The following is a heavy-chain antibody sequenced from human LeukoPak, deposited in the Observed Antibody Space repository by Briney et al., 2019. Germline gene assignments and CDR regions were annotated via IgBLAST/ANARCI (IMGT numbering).Heavy chain of an antibody. V-gene: IGHV3-49*04. CDR2: IRSKAYGGTT. Sequence: GRSLRLSCTASGFTFGDYAMSWVRQAPGKGLEWVGFIRSKAYGGTTEYAASVKGRFTISRDDSKSIAYLQMNSLKTEDTAVYYCTRTPHFYGDYVEHWGQGTLVTVSS. CDR3: TRTPHFYGDYVEH. J-gene: IGHJ4*02. D-gene: IGHD4-17*01. CDR1: GFTFGDYA.